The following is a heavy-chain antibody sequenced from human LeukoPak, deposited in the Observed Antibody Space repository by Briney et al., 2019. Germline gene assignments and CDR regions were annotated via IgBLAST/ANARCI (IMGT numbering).Heavy chain of an antibody. CDR1: GFTFSSYG. CDR2: IRYDGSNK. Sequence: HTGGSLRLSCAASGFTFSSYGMHWVRPAPGKGLEWVAFIRYDGSNKYYADSVKGRFTISRDNSKNTLYLQMNSLRAEDTAVYYCHFLEWLFSDAFDIWGQGTMVTVSS. CDR3: HFLEWLFSDAFDI. J-gene: IGHJ3*02. D-gene: IGHD3-3*01. V-gene: IGHV3-30*02.